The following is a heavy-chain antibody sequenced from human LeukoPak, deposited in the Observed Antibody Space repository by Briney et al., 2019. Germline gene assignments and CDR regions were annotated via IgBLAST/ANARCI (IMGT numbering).Heavy chain of an antibody. CDR2: ISGSGGST. D-gene: IGHD4-17*01. V-gene: IGHV3-23*01. CDR3: AKSLGHDYGDYGDY. J-gene: IGHJ4*02. Sequence: GGSLRLSCAASGFTFDDYGMSWVRQAPGKGLEWVSAISGSGGSTYYADSVKGRFTISRDNSKNTLYLQMNSLRAEDTAVYYCAKSLGHDYGDYGDYWGQGTLVTVSS. CDR1: GFTFDDYG.